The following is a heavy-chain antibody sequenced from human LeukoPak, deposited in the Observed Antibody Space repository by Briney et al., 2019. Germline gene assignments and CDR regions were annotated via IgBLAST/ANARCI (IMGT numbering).Heavy chain of an antibody. CDR2: ISWNSGSI. CDR1: GFTFDDYA. D-gene: IGHD3-10*01. J-gene: IGHJ4*02. CDR3: ARDPLLWFGESDY. V-gene: IGHV3-9*01. Sequence: SLRLSCAASGFTFDDYAMHWVRQAPGKGLEWVSGISWNSGSIGYADSVKGRFTISRDNAKNSLYLQMNSLRAEDTAVYYCARDPLLWFGESDYWGQGTLVTVSS.